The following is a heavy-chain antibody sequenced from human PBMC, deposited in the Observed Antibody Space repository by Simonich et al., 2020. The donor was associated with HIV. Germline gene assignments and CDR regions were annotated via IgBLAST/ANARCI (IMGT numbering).Heavy chain of an antibody. V-gene: IGHV1-18*01. CDR3: ARVGLRQWLVPFDY. CDR2: INPYKGNT. J-gene: IGHJ4*02. CDR1: GYSFTSHG. D-gene: IGHD6-19*01. Sequence: QVHLVQSGAEVKKPGASVNVSCKASGYSFTSHGISWVRQAPGQGLEWMGWINPYKGNTNYGQELQGRVIMTTDTSTSTAYMGLRSLRSDDTAVYYCARVGLRQWLVPFDYWGQGTLVAVSS.